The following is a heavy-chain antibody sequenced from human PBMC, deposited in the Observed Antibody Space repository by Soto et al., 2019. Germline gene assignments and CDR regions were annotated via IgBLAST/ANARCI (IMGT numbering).Heavy chain of an antibody. V-gene: IGHV4-31*03. CDR3: ARRLVAAETDAFDI. J-gene: IGHJ3*02. D-gene: IGHD2-15*01. CDR2: IYYSGST. Sequence: SETLSLTCTVSGGSISSGGYYWSWIRQHPGKGLEWIGYIYYSGSTYYNPSLKSRVTISVDTSKNQFSLKLSSVTAADTAVYYCARRLVAAETDAFDIWGQGTMVTVSS. CDR1: GGSISSGGYY.